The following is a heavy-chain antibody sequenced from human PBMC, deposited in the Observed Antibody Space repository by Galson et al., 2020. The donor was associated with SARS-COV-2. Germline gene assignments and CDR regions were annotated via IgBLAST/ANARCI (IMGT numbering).Heavy chain of an antibody. J-gene: IGHJ4*02. D-gene: IGHD5-18*01. CDR3: ARDRGRLELWKTGGGFDY. Sequence: ASETLSLTCTVSGGSISNGGYYWNWIRQHPGKGLEWIGDIYDSGSTHYNPSLKSRVTISVDTSKNQFSLNLSSVTAADTAVYYCARDRGRLELWKTGGGFDYWGQGTLVTVSS. V-gene: IGHV4-31*03. CDR1: GGSISNGGYY. CDR2: IYDSGST.